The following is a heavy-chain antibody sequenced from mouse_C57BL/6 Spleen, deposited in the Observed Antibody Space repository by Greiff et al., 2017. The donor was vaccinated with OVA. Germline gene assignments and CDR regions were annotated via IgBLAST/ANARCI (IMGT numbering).Heavy chain of an antibody. CDR2: IDPENGDT. V-gene: IGHV14-4*01. CDR1: GFNIKDDY. CDR3: TTNDGYPAWFAY. Sequence: DVKLQESGAELVRPGASVKLSCTASGFNIKDDYMHWVKQRPEQGLEWIGGIDPENGDTEYASKFQGKATITADTSSNTAYLQLSSLTSEDTAVYYWTTNDGYPAWFAYGGQGTLVTVSA. D-gene: IGHD2-3*01. J-gene: IGHJ3*01.